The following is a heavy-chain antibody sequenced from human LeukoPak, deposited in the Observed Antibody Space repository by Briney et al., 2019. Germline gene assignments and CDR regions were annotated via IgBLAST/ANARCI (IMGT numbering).Heavy chain of an antibody. J-gene: IGHJ4*02. CDR3: AVWYGDFFDY. V-gene: IGHV3-53*04. CDR1: GFTVSSNY. CDR2: IYSSGST. D-gene: IGHD4-17*01. Sequence: GGSLRLSCAASGFTVSSNYMSWVRQAPGKGLEWVSVIYSSGSTYYADSVKGRFTISRHNSKNTLYLQMNSLRAEDTAVYYCAVWYGDFFDYWGQGTLVTVSS.